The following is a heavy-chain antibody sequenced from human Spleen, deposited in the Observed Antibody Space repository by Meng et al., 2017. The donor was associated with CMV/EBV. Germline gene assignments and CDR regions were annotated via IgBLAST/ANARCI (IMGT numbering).Heavy chain of an antibody. J-gene: IGHJ5*02. V-gene: IGHV1-69*04. CDR2: IIPMANVA. D-gene: IGHD1-26*01. CDR1: GYSFTSYD. Sequence: SVKVSCKASGYSFTSYDLNWVRQAPGQGLEWMGRIIPMANVANYAQKFQDRVTIIADKSTSTVYMQLSSLRSDDTAVYFCARMGINWFDPWGQGTLVTVSS. CDR3: ARMGINWFDP.